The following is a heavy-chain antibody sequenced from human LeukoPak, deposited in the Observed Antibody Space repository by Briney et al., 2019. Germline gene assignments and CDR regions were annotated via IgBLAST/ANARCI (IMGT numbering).Heavy chain of an antibody. J-gene: IGHJ6*02. CDR2: IYTSGST. V-gene: IGHV4-4*07. CDR3: AREGFWSGYMLAAYYYYGMDV. CDR1: GGSISSYY. D-gene: IGHD3-3*01. Sequence: SETLSLTCTVSGGSISSYYWSWIRQPAGKGLEWIGRIYTSGSTNYNPSLKSRVTTSVDTSKNQFSLKLSSVTAADTAVYYCAREGFWSGYMLAAYYYYGMDVWGQGTTVTVSS.